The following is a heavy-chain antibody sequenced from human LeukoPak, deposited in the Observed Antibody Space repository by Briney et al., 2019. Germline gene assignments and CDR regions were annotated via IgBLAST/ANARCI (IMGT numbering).Heavy chain of an antibody. Sequence: SETLSLTCTVSNGSISPYHWTWIRQPPGKGLEWIGYVYYTGVGTYGASLRSRATISLDTSKSQFSLKLRSVTAADTAVYYCARGWYMHYWGQGALVTVSS. CDR2: VYYTGVG. J-gene: IGHJ4*02. V-gene: IGHV4-59*01. D-gene: IGHD6-13*01. CDR1: NGSISPYH. CDR3: ARGWYMHY.